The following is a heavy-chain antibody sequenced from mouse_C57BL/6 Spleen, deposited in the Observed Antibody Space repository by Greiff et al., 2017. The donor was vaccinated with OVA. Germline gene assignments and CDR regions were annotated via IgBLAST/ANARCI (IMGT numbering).Heavy chain of an antibody. CDR2: IDPENGDT. CDR1: GFNIKDDY. CDR3: THYYGSSSFAY. V-gene: IGHV14-4*01. Sequence: VQLQQSGAELVRPGASVKLSCTASGFNIKDDYMHWVKQRPEQGLEWIGWIDPENGDTEYASKFQGKATITADTSSNTAYLQLSSLTSEDTAVYYCTHYYGSSSFAYWGQGTLVTVSA. D-gene: IGHD1-1*01. J-gene: IGHJ3*01.